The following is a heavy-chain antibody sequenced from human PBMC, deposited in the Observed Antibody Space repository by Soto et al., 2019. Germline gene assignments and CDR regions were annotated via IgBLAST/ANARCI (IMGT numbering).Heavy chain of an antibody. Sequence: SETLSLTCTVSGGSISSYYWSWIRQPPGKGLEWIGYIYYSGSTNYNPSVKGRFTISRDNSKNTLYLQMNSLRAEDTAVYYCARDTNDYGDYDFDYWGQGTLVTVSS. J-gene: IGHJ4*02. CDR1: GGSISSYY. V-gene: IGHV4-59*12. D-gene: IGHD4-17*01. CDR2: IYYSGST. CDR3: ARDTNDYGDYDFDY.